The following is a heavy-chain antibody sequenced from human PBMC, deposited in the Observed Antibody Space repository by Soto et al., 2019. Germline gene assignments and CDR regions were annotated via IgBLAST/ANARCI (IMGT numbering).Heavy chain of an antibody. CDR2: ISAYNGNT. CDR1: GYTFTSYG. J-gene: IGHJ6*02. V-gene: IGHV1-18*01. D-gene: IGHD2-2*01. Sequence: QVQLVQSGAEVKKPGASVKVSCKASGYTFTSYGISWVRQAPGQGLEWMGWISAYNGNTNYAQKLQGRVTMTTDTSTSTAYMGLRSLRSDDTAVYYCAREWLVPPHPTKGMDVWGQGTTVTVAS. CDR3: AREWLVPPHPTKGMDV.